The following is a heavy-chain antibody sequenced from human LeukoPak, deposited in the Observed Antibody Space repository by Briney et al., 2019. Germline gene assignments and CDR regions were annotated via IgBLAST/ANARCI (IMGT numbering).Heavy chain of an antibody. CDR1: GFTFSDHY. CDR2: IRNKANSYST. V-gene: IGHV3-72*01. Sequence: GGSLRLSCAASGFTFSDHYMDWVRQAPGKGLEWVGRIRNKANSYSTEYAASVKGRFTISRDDSKNSVYLQMNSLKTEDTAVYCCARRGSWPPLDVWGQGTTVTVSS. CDR3: ARRGSWPPLDV. D-gene: IGHD3-10*01. J-gene: IGHJ6*02.